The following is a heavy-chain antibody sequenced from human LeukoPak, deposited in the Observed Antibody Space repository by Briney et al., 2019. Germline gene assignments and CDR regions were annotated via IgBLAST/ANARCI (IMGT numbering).Heavy chain of an antibody. D-gene: IGHD3-22*01. CDR2: IYYSGST. CDR1: GGSISSSSYY. CDR3: ARRPTSRQYDSSGYYSGYYYMDV. V-gene: IGHV4-39*01. J-gene: IGHJ6*03. Sequence: PPETLSLTCTVSGGSISSSSYYWGWIRQPPGKGLEWIGSIYYSGSTYYNPSLKSRVTISVDTSKNQFSLKLSSVTAADTAVYYCARRPTSRQYDSSGYYSGYYYMDVWGKGTTVTVSS.